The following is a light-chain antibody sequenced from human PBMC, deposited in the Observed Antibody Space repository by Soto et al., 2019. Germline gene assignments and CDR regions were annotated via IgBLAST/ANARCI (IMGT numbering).Light chain of an antibody. J-gene: IGKJ4*01. CDR1: QSVSSS. V-gene: IGKV3-15*01. CDR3: QQYSNWPPLT. CDR2: DAS. Sequence: EIVMTQSPATLSVSPGDRATLSCRASQSVSSSLAWYQQIPGQAPRLLIYDASTRATGIPARFGGSGSATDLTLTISSLQSEDFAVYYCQQYSNWPPLTFGGGTKVELK.